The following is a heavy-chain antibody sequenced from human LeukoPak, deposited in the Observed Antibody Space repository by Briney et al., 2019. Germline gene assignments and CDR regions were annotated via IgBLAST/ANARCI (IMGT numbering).Heavy chain of an antibody. Sequence: SETLSLTCTVSGGSISSYYWSWIRQPPGKGLEWIGYIYYSGSTNYNPSLKSRVTISVDTSKNQFSLKLSSVTAADTAVYYCARHSEIVRGVIGYWGQGTLVTVSS. CDR1: GGSISSYY. J-gene: IGHJ4*02. CDR3: ARHSEIVRGVIGY. CDR2: IYYSGST. D-gene: IGHD3-10*01. V-gene: IGHV4-59*08.